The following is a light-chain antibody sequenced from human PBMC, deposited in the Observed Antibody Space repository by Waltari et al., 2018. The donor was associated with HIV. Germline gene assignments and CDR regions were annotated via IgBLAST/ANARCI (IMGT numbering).Light chain of an antibody. CDR2: QHT. CDR3: QAWDNSALWV. V-gene: IGLV3-1*01. CDR1: ELGDKY. Sequence: SYEVTQSPSVSVSPGQTATITCSGDELGDKYVCWYQQKPGQSPVLVIDQHTKRPPGIPERFSGSNSGNTATLTISGTQAMDEADYYCQAWDNSALWVFGSGTKVTVL. J-gene: IGLJ1*01.